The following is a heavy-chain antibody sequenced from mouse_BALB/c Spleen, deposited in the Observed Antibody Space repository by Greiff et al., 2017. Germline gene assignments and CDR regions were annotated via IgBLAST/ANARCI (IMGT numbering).Heavy chain of an antibody. CDR1: GFTFSSFG. D-gene: IGHD2-2*01. J-gene: IGHJ4*01. CDR3: ARGYGYDDYAMDY. V-gene: IGHV5-17*02. CDR2: ISSGSSTI. Sequence: EVHLVESGGGLVQPGGSRKLSCAASGFTFSSFGMHWVRQAPEKGLEWVAYISSGSSTIYYADTVKGRFTISRDNPKNTLFLQMTSLRSEDTAMYYGARGYGYDDYAMDYWGQGTSVTVSS.